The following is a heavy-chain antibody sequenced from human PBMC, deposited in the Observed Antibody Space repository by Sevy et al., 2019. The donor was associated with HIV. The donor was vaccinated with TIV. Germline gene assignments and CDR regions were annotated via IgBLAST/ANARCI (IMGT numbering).Heavy chain of an antibody. CDR2: ISSDGSYR. V-gene: IGHV3-30*18. CDR3: AKNRPPGGSYFSRHAMDV. CDR1: GLTFSAYD. D-gene: IGHD3-16*01. Sequence: GGYLRLSCAASGLTFSAYDMHWVRQAPGKGLEWVAIISSDGSYRYYADSVRGRFSMSKDNSKNTMYLQISALSIEDAAVYYCAKNRPPGGSYFSRHAMDVWGRGSTVTVSS. J-gene: IGHJ6*02.